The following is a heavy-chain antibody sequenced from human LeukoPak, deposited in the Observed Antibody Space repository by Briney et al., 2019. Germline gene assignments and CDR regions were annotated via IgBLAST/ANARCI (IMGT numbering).Heavy chain of an antibody. CDR1: GFTFSDHY. D-gene: IGHD5-18*01. CDR3: ARGQLYLDY. V-gene: IGHV3-48*02. J-gene: IGHJ4*02. CDR2: ISSSSTTI. Sequence: GGSLRLSCAASGFTFSDHYMDWVRRAPGKGLEWVSYISSSSTTIFYADSVRGRFTISRDNAKNSLYLQMNSLRDEDTAVYYCARGQLYLDYWGQGTLVTVSS.